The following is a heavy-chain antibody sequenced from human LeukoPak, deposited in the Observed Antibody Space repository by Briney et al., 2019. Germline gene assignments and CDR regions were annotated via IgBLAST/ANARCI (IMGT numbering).Heavy chain of an antibody. CDR3: ARGNDYVWGSYRYYEPYGMDV. V-gene: IGHV3-30-3*01. D-gene: IGHD3-16*02. J-gene: IGHJ6*02. CDR2: ISYDGSNK. Sequence: GGSLRLSCAVSGFTFSSYAMHWVRQAPGKGLEWVAVISYDGSNKYYADSVKGRFTISRDNSKNTLYLQMNSLRSDDTAVYYCARGNDYVWGSYRYYEPYGMDVWGQGTTVTVSS. CDR1: GFTFSSYA.